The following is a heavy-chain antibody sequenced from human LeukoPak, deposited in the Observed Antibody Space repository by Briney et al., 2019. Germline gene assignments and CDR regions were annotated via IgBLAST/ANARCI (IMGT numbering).Heavy chain of an antibody. J-gene: IGHJ3*02. CDR3: ATPSPRFDRRRALDAFDI. Sequence: PGGSLRLSCAASGFTFSSYGMNWVRQAPGKGLEWVSYISSSSSYIYYADSVKGRFTISRDNAKKSLYLQMNSLRSDDTAVYYCATPSPRFDRRRALDAFDIWGQGTMVTVSS. D-gene: IGHD3-3*01. V-gene: IGHV3-21*04. CDR1: GFTFSSYG. CDR2: ISSSSSYI.